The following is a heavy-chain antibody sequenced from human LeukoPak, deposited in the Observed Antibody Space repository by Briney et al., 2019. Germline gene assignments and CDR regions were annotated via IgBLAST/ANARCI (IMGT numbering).Heavy chain of an antibody. CDR2: IYYSGST. J-gene: IGHJ3*02. CDR3: ARLEDGAFDI. D-gene: IGHD5-24*01. V-gene: IGHV4-59*01. CDR1: GGSISSFY. Sequence: SETLSLTCTVSGGSISSFYWSWIRQPPGKGLEWIGYIYYSGSTNYNPSLKSRVTISVDTSKNQFSLKLSSVTAADTAVYYCARLEDGAFDIWGQGTVVTVSS.